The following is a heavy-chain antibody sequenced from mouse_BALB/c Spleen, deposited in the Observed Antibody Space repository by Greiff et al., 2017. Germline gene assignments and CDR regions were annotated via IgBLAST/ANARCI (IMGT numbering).Heavy chain of an antibody. CDR3: ARRITTATSFAY. Sequence: QVQLQQSGAELVKPGASVKLSCKTSGYTFTSYWIQWVKQRPGQGLGWIGEIFPGTGTTYYNEKFKGKATLTIDTSSSTAYMQLSSLTSEDSAVYICARRITTATSFAYWGQGTLVTVSA. CDR2: IFPGTGTT. J-gene: IGHJ3*01. V-gene: IGHV1S132*01. D-gene: IGHD1-2*01. CDR1: GYTFTSYW.